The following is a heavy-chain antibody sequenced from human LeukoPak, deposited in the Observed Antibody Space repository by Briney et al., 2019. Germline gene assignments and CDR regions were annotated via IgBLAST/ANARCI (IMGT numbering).Heavy chain of an antibody. CDR2: IYSGGSI. D-gene: IGHD6-13*01. J-gene: IGHJ4*02. CDR1: GFTVSSNY. Sequence: GGSLRLSCAASGFTVSSNYMSWVRQAPGKGLEGVSVIYSGGSIYYADSGKGRFTISRDNSKNTLYLQMNSLRSEDTAVYYCARDAAAAGYYFDYWGQGTLVTVSS. V-gene: IGHV3-66*01. CDR3: ARDAAAAGYYFDY.